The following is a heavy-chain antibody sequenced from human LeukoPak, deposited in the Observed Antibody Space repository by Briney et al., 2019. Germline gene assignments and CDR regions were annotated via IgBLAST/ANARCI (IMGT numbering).Heavy chain of an antibody. CDR2: ISGSGASS. CDR3: AKSGCGGTCYSYFDY. CDR1: GFTCSSHA. Sequence: PGGSLRLSCAASGFTCSSHAISWVRQAPGKGLEWVSSISGSGASSYYADSVKGRFTISRDNSKNTLYLQMNSLRAEDTAVYYCAKSGCGGTCYSYFDYWGQGTLVTVSS. J-gene: IGHJ4*02. V-gene: IGHV3-23*01. D-gene: IGHD2-15*01.